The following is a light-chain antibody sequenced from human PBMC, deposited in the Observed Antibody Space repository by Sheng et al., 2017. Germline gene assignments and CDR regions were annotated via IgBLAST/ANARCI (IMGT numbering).Light chain of an antibody. CDR3: CSYAGSSTFVL. V-gene: IGLV2-8*01. CDR1: SSDVGGYKY. J-gene: IGLJ2*01. CDR2: EVS. Sequence: QSALTQPPSASGSPGQSVTISCTGTSSDVGGYKYVSWYQQHPGKAPKLMIYEVSKRPSGVPDRFSGSKSGNTASLTVSGLQAEDEADYYCCSYAGSSTFVLFGGGTKLTV.